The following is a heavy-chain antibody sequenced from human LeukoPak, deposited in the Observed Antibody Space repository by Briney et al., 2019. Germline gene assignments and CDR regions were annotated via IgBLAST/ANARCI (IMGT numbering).Heavy chain of an antibody. CDR3: ASPGAHSDAFDI. Sequence: SVKVSCKASGGTFSSYAISWVRQAPGQGLEWMGGIIPIFGTANYAQKFQGRVTITTDESTSTAYMELSSLRSEDTAVYYCASPGAHSDAFDIWGQGTMVTVSS. J-gene: IGHJ3*02. CDR1: GGTFSSYA. V-gene: IGHV1-69*05. D-gene: IGHD2-15*01. CDR2: IIPIFGTA.